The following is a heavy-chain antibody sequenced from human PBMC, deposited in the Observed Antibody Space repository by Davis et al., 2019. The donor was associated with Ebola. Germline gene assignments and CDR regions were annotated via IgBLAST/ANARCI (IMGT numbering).Heavy chain of an antibody. CDR1: GYTFTSYA. D-gene: IGHD2-15*01. CDR3: ARDRRTYCSGGSCYDPWFDP. CDR2: INAGNGNT. V-gene: IGHV1-3*01. Sequence: ASVKVSCKASGYTFTSYAMHWVRQAPGQRLEWMGWINAGNGNTKYSQKFQGRVTITADKSTSTAYMELSSLRSEDTAVYYCARDRRTYCSGGSCYDPWFDPWGQGTLVTVSS. J-gene: IGHJ5*02.